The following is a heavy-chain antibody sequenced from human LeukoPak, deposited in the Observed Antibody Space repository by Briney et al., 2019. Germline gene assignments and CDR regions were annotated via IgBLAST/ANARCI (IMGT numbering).Heavy chain of an antibody. CDR3: ARAGVAAAGPHYYYYMDV. D-gene: IGHD6-13*01. Sequence: SETLSLTCTVSGGSISSYYWSWIRQPPGKGLEWIGYIYYSGSTNYNPSLKSRVTISVDTSKNQFSLKLSSVTAADTAVYYCARAGVAAAGPHYYYYMDVWGKGTTVTISS. CDR2: IYYSGST. V-gene: IGHV4-59*01. J-gene: IGHJ6*03. CDR1: GGSISSYY.